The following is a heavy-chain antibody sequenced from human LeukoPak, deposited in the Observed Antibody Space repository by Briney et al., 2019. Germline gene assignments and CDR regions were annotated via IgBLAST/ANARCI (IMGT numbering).Heavy chain of an antibody. CDR1: GFTFSSFG. D-gene: IGHD1-26*01. V-gene: IGHV3-33*01. CDR2: IWYDASNK. CDR3: VRGVGVSRFNYFDP. Sequence: GGSLRLSCAASGFTFSSFGMHWVRQAPGKGLEWVAVIWYDASNKYYADSVKGRFTISRDNSKNTLYLQMNSLRDDDTAVYYCVRGVGVSRFNYFDPWGQGTLVTISS. J-gene: IGHJ5*02.